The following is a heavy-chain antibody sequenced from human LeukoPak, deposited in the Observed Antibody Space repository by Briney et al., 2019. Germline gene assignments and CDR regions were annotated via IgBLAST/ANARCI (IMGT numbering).Heavy chain of an antibody. Sequence: SVKVSCKASGGTFSSYAISWVRQAPGQGLEWVGRIIPIFGTANYAQKFQGGVTITTDESTSTAYMELSSLRSEDTAVYYCARDGPYCTNGVCHWGLRWFDPWGQGTLVTVSS. CDR2: IIPIFGTA. V-gene: IGHV1-69*05. CDR3: ARDGPYCTNGVCHWGLRWFDP. J-gene: IGHJ5*02. D-gene: IGHD2-8*01. CDR1: GGTFSSYA.